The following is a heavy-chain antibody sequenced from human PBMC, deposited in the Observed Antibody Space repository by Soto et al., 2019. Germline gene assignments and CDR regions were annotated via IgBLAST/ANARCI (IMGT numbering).Heavy chain of an antibody. Sequence: EVQLLESGGGLVQPGGSLRLSCAASGFTFSSYAMSWVRQAPGKGLEWVSAISGSGGSTYYADSVKGRFTISRDNSKNTLYLQMNSLRAEDTAVYYCAKTQRDDFWSGYSNWFDPWGQGTLVTVSS. CDR1: GFTFSSYA. CDR3: AKTQRDDFWSGYSNWFDP. CDR2: ISGSGGST. V-gene: IGHV3-23*01. J-gene: IGHJ5*02. D-gene: IGHD3-3*01.